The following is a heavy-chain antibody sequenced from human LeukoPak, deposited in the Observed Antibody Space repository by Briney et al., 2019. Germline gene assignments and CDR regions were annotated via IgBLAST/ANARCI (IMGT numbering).Heavy chain of an antibody. CDR2: ISYDGSNK. CDR3: AKDQYDILTGYFPNFDY. Sequence: GGSLRLSCAASGFTFSSYGMHWVRQAPGKGLEWVAVISYDGSNKYYADSVKGRFTISRDNSKNTLYLQMNSLRAEDTAVYYCAKDQYDILTGYFPNFDYWGRGTLVTVSS. D-gene: IGHD3-9*01. CDR1: GFTFSSYG. V-gene: IGHV3-30*18. J-gene: IGHJ4*02.